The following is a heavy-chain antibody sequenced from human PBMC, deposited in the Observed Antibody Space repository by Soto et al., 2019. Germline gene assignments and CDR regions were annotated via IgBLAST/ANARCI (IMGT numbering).Heavy chain of an antibody. CDR2: IYATGTT. D-gene: IGHD1-1*01. J-gene: IGHJ5*02. V-gene: IGHV4-4*07. CDR1: GASISGYY. Sequence: QVQLQESGPGLVKPSETLSLTCTVSGASISGYYWSWIRKSAGKGREWIGRIYATGTTEYNPSLKSRVMMSVDTSKKQFSLRLRSVTAADTAVYYCVRDGTKTLRDWFDPWGQGISGTVSS. CDR3: VRDGTKTLRDWFDP.